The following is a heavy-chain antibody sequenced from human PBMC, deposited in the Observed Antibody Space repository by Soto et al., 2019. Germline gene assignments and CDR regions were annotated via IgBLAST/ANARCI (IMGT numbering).Heavy chain of an antibody. CDR3: ARGGARGGMDV. Sequence: EVQLVESGGGLVQPGGSLRLSCAASGFTFSSYDMHWVRQATGKGLEWVSAIGTGGDTYYPGSVKGRFTISRENAKNSLYLQMNGLRAGDTAVYYCARGGARGGMDVWGQGTTVTVSS. D-gene: IGHD3-10*01. CDR2: IGTGGDT. V-gene: IGHV3-13*01. CDR1: GFTFSSYD. J-gene: IGHJ6*02.